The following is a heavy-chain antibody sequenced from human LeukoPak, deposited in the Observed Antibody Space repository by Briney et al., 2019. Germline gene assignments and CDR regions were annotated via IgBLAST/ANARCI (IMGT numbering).Heavy chain of an antibody. D-gene: IGHD3-10*01. Sequence: PSETLSLTCTVSGGSISSSSYYWGWIRQPPGKGLEWIGSIYYSGSTYYNPSLKSRVTISVDTSKNQFSLKLSSVTAADTAVYYCARRETMVRGVLDYWGQGTLVTVPS. V-gene: IGHV4-39*01. CDR3: ARRETMVRGVLDY. CDR1: GGSISSSSYY. CDR2: IYYSGST. J-gene: IGHJ4*02.